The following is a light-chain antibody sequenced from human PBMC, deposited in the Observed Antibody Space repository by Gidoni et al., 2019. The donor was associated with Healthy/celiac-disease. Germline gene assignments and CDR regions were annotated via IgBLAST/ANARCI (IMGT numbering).Light chain of an antibody. CDR1: QSISSW. CDR2: KAS. V-gene: IGKV1-5*03. CDR3: QPYNSYPLT. J-gene: IGKJ4*01. Sequence: DIQMTQSPSTLSASVGDRVTITCRASQSISSWLAWYQQKPGKAPKLLIYKASSLESGVPSRFSGSGSGTEFTLTISSLQPDDFATYYCQPYNSYPLTFXGXTKVEIK.